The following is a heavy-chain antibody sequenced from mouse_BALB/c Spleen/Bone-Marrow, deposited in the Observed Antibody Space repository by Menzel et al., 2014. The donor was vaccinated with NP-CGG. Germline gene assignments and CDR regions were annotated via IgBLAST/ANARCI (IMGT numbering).Heavy chain of an antibody. V-gene: IGHV1-67*01. CDR2: ISTYSGNT. CDR3: ARNFYGSSYFDY. D-gene: IGHD1-1*01. J-gene: IGHJ2*01. Sequence: VKLVESGPELVRPGVSVKLSCKGPGYTFTAYAMHWVKQSHAKSLEWIGLISTYSGNTHYNQNFKGMATMTVDKSSSTAYMELARLTSEDSAIYYCARNFYGSSYFDYWGQGTTLTVSS. CDR1: GYTFTAYA.